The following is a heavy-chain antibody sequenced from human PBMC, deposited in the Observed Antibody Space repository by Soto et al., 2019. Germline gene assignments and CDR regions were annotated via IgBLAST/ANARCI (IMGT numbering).Heavy chain of an antibody. V-gene: IGHV3-30*18. D-gene: IGHD6-6*01. CDR3: AKGPRYSSSSGYFDY. Sequence: SLRLSCAASGFTFSSYGMHWVRQAPGKGLEWVAVISYDGSNKYYADSVKGRFTISRDNSKNTLYLQMNSLRAEDTAVYYCAKGPRYSSSSGYFDYWGQGTLVTVSS. CDR2: ISYDGSNK. J-gene: IGHJ4*02. CDR1: GFTFSSYG.